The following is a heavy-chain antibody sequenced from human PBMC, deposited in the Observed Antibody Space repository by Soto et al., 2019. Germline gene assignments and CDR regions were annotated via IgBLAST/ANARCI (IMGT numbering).Heavy chain of an antibody. CDR2: TYYSGKWYN. Sequence: SPTLALTCAISADTVSSNSHGWNWIRQSPARGLEWPGRTYYSGKWYNDYAVSVKSRITLNQDTSQHQSSLTLNSVTPEDTAVYYCARDEGAAATTSHTRITIFGAGTPDYSYGMDVWGQGTTVTVPS. J-gene: IGHJ6*02. V-gene: IGHV6-1*01. CDR3: ARDEGAAATTSHTRITIFGAGTPDYSYGMDV. D-gene: IGHD3-3*01. CDR1: ADTVSSNSHG.